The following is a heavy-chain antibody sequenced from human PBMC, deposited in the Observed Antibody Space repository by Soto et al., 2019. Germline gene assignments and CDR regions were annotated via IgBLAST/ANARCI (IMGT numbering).Heavy chain of an antibody. Sequence: EVRLVESGGGLVKPGGSLRLSCAASGFTFSSYSLNWVRQAPGKGLEWVSSISGSSSYINYADSVKGRFTISRDNAKNSLLLQMDSLRAEDTAIYYCARDPSDLWEPDQYFPHWGQGTLVTVSS. CDR1: GFTFSSYS. J-gene: IGHJ1*01. D-gene: IGHD1-26*01. V-gene: IGHV3-21*02. CDR3: ARDPSDLWEPDQYFPH. CDR2: ISGSSSYI.